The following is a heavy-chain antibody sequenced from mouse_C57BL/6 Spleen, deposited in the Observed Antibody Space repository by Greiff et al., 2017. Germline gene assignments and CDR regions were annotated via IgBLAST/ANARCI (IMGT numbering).Heavy chain of an antibody. Sequence: EVKLVESGGGLVQPGGSLKLSCAASGFTFSDYYMYWVRQTPEKRLEWVAYISNGGGSTYYPDTVKGRFTISRDNAKNTLYLQMSRLKSEDTAMYYCARRGDYGSSYYAMDYWGQGTSVTVSS. CDR1: GFTFSDYY. CDR3: ARRGDYGSSYYAMDY. D-gene: IGHD1-1*01. V-gene: IGHV5-12*01. CDR2: ISNGGGST. J-gene: IGHJ4*01.